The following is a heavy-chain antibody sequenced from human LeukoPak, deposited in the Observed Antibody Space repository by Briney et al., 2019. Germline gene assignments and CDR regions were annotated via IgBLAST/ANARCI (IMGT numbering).Heavy chain of an antibody. CDR3: ARNSAVATSRSWFDP. V-gene: IGHV4-39*01. D-gene: IGHD6-19*01. Sequence: PSETLSLTCTVSGGSISSSSYYWGWIRQPPGKGLEWIGSIYYSGSTYYNPSLKSRVTISVDTSKNQFSLKLSSVTAADTAVYYCARNSAVATSRSWFDPWGQGTLVTVSS. CDR1: GGSISSSSYY. CDR2: IYYSGST. J-gene: IGHJ5*02.